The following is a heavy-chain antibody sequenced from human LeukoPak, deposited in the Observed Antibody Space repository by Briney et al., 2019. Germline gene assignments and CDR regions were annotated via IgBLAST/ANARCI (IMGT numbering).Heavy chain of an antibody. Sequence: GGSLRLSCAASGLTFSSYAMSWVRQAPGKGLEWVSVISGSGGSTYYADPVKGRFTISRDNSKNTLYLQMNSLRAEDTAVYYCAKATSPLTTVTPFDYWGQGTLVTVSS. J-gene: IGHJ4*02. CDR1: GLTFSSYA. D-gene: IGHD4-17*01. CDR2: ISGSGGST. V-gene: IGHV3-23*01. CDR3: AKATSPLTTVTPFDY.